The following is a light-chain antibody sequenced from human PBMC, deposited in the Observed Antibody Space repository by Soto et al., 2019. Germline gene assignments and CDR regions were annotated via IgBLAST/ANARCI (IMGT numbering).Light chain of an antibody. J-gene: IGKJ1*01. CDR1: QGIRND. CDR2: AAS. Sequence: IWMTQSPSLLSASVGDRVTITCRASQGIRNDLGWYQQKPGEAPKLLIYAASSLQSGVPSRFSGSGSGTDFTLTISSLQPEDFATYFCLQDYNYPRTFGQGTKVDIK. V-gene: IGKV1-6*02. CDR3: LQDYNYPRT.